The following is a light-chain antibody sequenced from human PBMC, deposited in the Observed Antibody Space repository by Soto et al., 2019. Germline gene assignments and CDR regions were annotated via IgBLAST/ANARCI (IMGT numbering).Light chain of an antibody. CDR1: QSVIRY. V-gene: IGKV3-11*01. J-gene: IGKJ4*01. CDR3: QQRYHWPPLT. Sequence: EIVLTQSPVTLSLSPGDTATLSCRASQSVIRYVAWYQQKPGQPPRLLIYDATIRASGIPARFSGSGSGTEFSLTISSLEPEDFAVYYCQQRYHWPPLTFGGGTKVEVK. CDR2: DAT.